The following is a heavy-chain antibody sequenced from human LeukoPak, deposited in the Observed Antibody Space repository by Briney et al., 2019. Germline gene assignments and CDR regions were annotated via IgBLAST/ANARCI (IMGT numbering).Heavy chain of an antibody. J-gene: IGHJ4*02. Sequence: ASVKVSCKASGYTFTDYYIHWVRQAPGQGLEWMGIINPSGGSTSYAQKFQARVTMTRDTSTSTVYMELSSLKSEDTAVYYCARGVKGQQLGYWGQGTLVTVSS. CDR2: INPSGGST. V-gene: IGHV1-46*01. CDR1: GYTFTDYY. D-gene: IGHD6-13*01. CDR3: ARGVKGQQLGY.